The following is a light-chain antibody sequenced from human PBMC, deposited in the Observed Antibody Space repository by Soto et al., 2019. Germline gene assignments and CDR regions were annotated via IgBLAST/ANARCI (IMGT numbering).Light chain of an antibody. CDR3: LSYTSSRTWV. J-gene: IGLJ3*02. CDR2: DVS. V-gene: IGLV2-18*02. CDR1: SSDVGSYNR. Sequence: ALTQPPSVSGSPGQSVTISCTGTSSDVGSYNRVSWYQQPPGAAPKVMIYDVSSRPSGVPDRFSGSKSGTTASLTISGLQAEDEGDYFCLSYTSSRTWVFGGGTKLTVL.